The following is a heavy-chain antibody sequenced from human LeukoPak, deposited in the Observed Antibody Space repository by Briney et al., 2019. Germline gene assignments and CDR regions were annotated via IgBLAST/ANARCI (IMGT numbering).Heavy chain of an antibody. CDR3: ERRPIAAAYSDC. CDR1: GFTFSSYW. J-gene: IGHJ4*02. D-gene: IGHD6-13*01. V-gene: IGHV3-74*01. Sequence: PGGSLRLSCAASGFTFSSYWLHWARQAPGKGLVWVSRIHSDGSSTTYAESVKGRFTISRDNAKNTLYRQMHSLRAEDTAVYYCERRPIAAAYSDCWGQGTLVTVSS. CDR2: IHSDGSST.